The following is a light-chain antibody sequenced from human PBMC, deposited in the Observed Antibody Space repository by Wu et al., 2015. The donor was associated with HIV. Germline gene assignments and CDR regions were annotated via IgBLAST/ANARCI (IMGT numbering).Light chain of an antibody. V-gene: IGKV1-39*01. CDR1: QSITTY. J-gene: IGKJ1*01. CDR3: QQSDSTPWT. Sequence: DIQMTQSPSSLSASVGDRVTITCRASQSITTYLNWYQQKLGQAPRLLIYAASTLQGGVPSRFTGSGSGTHFTLTISSLQPEDFANYYCQQSDSTPWTFGQGTKVEIK. CDR2: AAS.